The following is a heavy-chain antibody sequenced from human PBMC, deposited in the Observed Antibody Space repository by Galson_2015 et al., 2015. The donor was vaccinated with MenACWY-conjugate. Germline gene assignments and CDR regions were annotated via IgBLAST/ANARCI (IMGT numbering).Heavy chain of an antibody. CDR3: ARHPPGGRGMDV. J-gene: IGHJ6*02. V-gene: IGHV5-51*01. D-gene: IGHD1-26*01. CDR2: ISPGDSET. CDR1: GYTFTTYW. Sequence: QSGAEVKKPGESLKISCKGSGYTFTTYWIGWVRQLPGKGLEWMGLISPGDSETRYSPAFQGQVTISADKSISTAYVQWDSVQASDTAMYYCARHPPGGRGMDVWGQGTTVTVSS.